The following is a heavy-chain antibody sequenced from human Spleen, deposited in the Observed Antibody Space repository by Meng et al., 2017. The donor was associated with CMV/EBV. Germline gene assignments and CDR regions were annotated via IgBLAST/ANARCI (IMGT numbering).Heavy chain of an antibody. J-gene: IGHJ4*02. Sequence: LSCAASGFTFSNYAMHWVRQAPGKGLEWVTVISFDGTNKYYADSVKGRFTISRDNSKNTLYLQMNSLGAEDSAVYYCASPPVGSLDYWGQGTLVTVSS. CDR1: GFTFSNYA. D-gene: IGHD3-10*01. V-gene: IGHV3-30*04. CDR2: ISFDGTNK. CDR3: ASPPVGSLDY.